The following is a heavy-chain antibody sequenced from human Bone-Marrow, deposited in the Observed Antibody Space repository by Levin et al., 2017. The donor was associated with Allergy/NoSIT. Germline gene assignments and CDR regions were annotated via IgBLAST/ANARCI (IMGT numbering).Heavy chain of an antibody. Sequence: GGSLRLSCAASGFTFSSYWMSWVRQAPGKGLEWVANIKQDGSEKYYVDSVKGRFTISRDNAKNSLYLQMNSLRAEDTAVYYCARDYWYSSSWPEYYYYYYGMDVWGQGTTVTVSS. CDR1: GFTFSSYW. CDR2: IKQDGSEK. D-gene: IGHD6-13*01. V-gene: IGHV3-7*01. J-gene: IGHJ6*02. CDR3: ARDYWYSSSWPEYYYYYYGMDV.